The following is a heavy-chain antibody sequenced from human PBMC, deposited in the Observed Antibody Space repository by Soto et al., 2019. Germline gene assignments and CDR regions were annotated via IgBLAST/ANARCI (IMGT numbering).Heavy chain of an antibody. CDR2: ISGSGYST. CDR1: GFTFSSYA. CDR3: AKASELTGYYDRYHPYYYMDV. V-gene: IGHV3-23*01. D-gene: IGHD3-9*01. J-gene: IGHJ6*03. Sequence: EVQLLESGGGLVQPGGSLRLSCAASGFTFSSYAMSWVRLAPGRGLEWVSAISGSGYSTYYADSVKGRFTISRDYSDNTLYLQMNSLRAEDTAIYYCAKASELTGYYDRYHPYYYMDVWGKGTTVTVSS.